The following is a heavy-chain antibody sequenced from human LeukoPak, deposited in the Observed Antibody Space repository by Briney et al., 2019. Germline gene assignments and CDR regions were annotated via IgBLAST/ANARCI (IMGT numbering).Heavy chain of an antibody. Sequence: GGSLRLSCAASGFTVSSNYMSWVRQAPGKGLEWVSVIYSGGSTYYADSVKGRFTISRDNSKNTLYLQMNSLRAEDTAVYYCAIVSSSSLGFDYWGQGTLVNVSS. D-gene: IGHD6-6*01. CDR3: AIVSSSSLGFDY. CDR2: IYSGGST. V-gene: IGHV3-66*01. J-gene: IGHJ4*02. CDR1: GFTVSSNY.